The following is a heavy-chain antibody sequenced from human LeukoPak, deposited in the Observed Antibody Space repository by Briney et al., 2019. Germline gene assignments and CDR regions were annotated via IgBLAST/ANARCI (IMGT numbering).Heavy chain of an antibody. D-gene: IGHD2-15*01. Sequence: SETLSLTCAVYGGSFSGYYWSWIRQPPGKGLEWIGEINHSGSTNYNPPLKSRVTISVATSKNQFSLKLSSVTAADTAVYYCARGKRTIVATITSGNFRYCSGGSCYRWFDPWGQGTLVTVSS. J-gene: IGHJ5*02. CDR3: ARGKRTIVATITSGNFRYCSGGSCYRWFDP. CDR2: INHSGST. V-gene: IGHV4-34*01. CDR1: GGSFSGYY.